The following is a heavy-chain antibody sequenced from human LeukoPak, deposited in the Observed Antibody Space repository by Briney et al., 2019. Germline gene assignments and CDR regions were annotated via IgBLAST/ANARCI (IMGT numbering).Heavy chain of an antibody. Sequence: GGSLRPSCAAPGFTSSTYSMNRSRQVPGKGLEWVANIKQDGSQKYYVDSVKGRFTISRDNAKSSVYLQMNSLRVEDTALYYCARGLATAAAYWGQGTLVTVSS. J-gene: IGHJ4*02. CDR3: ARGLATAAAY. V-gene: IGHV3-7*01. CDR1: GFTSSTYS. D-gene: IGHD6-13*01. CDR2: IKQDGSQK.